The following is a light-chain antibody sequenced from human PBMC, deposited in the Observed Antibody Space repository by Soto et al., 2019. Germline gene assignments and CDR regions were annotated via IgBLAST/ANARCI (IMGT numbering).Light chain of an antibody. J-gene: IGKJ1*01. V-gene: IGKV1-39*01. CDR3: QQSYSTPPT. CDR1: QSIGSL. Sequence: DFQMTQSPSSLSASVGDRVTITCRASQSIGSLLNWFQQKPGKAPKLLIYAASSLQSGVPSRFSGSGSGTDFTLTISSLQPEDFATYYCQQSYSTPPTFGQGTKVDIK. CDR2: AAS.